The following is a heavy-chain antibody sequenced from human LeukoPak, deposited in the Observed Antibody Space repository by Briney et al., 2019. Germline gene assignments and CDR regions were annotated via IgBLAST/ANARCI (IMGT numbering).Heavy chain of an antibody. CDR1: GFTFDDYA. CDR3: AKDGYYYDSSGSYFDY. CDR2: ISWNSGCI. D-gene: IGHD3-22*01. Sequence: GGSLRLSCAASGFTFDDYAMHWVRQAPGKGLEWVSGISWNSGCIGYADSVKGRFTISRDNAKNSLYLQMNSLRAEDTALYYCAKDGYYYDSSGSYFDYWGQGTLVTVSS. J-gene: IGHJ4*02. V-gene: IGHV3-9*01.